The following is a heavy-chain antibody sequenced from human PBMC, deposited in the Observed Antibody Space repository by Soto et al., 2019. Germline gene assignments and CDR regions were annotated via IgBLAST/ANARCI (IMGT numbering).Heavy chain of an antibody. CDR1: DSTISSVY. CDR3: ARERDIFTGDGDAFDI. D-gene: IGHD3-9*01. V-gene: IGHV4-59*01. Sequence: QVQLQESGPGLVKPSETLSLNCTVSDSTISSVYWSWIRQPPGKGLEWIGYIYFSGSTTYNPSLKSRFTISVDTSKTQFSLTLSSVTAADTAVYYCARERDIFTGDGDAFDIWGQGTMVTVSS. J-gene: IGHJ3*02. CDR2: IYFSGST.